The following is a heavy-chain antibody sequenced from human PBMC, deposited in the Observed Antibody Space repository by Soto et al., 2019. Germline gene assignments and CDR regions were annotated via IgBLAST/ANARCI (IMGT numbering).Heavy chain of an antibody. CDR3: ARDLHSGGKYWYFDI. D-gene: IGHD2-15*01. CDR2: INSFSGDK. Sequence: QVQLVQSGAEVKKPGASVKVSCKASGYTFTHYGITWVRQAPGQGLEWIGWINSFSGDKNYPQKLQGRLTMNTDTSANTVYMELRNLRSDDTAVYYCARDLHSGGKYWYFDIWGRGTLVTVSS. J-gene: IGHJ2*01. CDR1: GYTFTHYG. V-gene: IGHV1-18*01.